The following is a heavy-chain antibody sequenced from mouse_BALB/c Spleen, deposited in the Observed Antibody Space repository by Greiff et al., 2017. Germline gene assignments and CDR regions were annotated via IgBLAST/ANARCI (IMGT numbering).Heavy chain of an antibody. CDR2: IYPYNGGT. Sequence: VQLQQSGPELVKPGASVKISCKASGYTFTDYNMHWVKQSHGKSLEWIGYIYPYNGGTGYNQKFKSKATLTVDNSSSTAYMELRSLTSEDSAVYYCARGGGGYYDWYFDVWGAGTTVTVSS. CDR1: GYTFTDYN. CDR3: ARGGGGYYDWYFDV. J-gene: IGHJ1*01. D-gene: IGHD2-3*01. V-gene: IGHV1S29*02.